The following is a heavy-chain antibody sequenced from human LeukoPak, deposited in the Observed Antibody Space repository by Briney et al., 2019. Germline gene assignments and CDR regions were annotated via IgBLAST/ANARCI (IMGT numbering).Heavy chain of an antibody. J-gene: IGHJ6*03. D-gene: IGHD1-14*01. CDR3: ARSPAGANYYLDV. V-gene: IGHV3-15*01. CDR1: GFTFSNAW. Sequence: GGSLRLSCAASGFTFSNAWMSWVRQAPGKGLEWVGRIKSKTDGGTTDYAAPVKGRFTISRDNAKNSLSLQMNSLRAEDTAVYYCARSPAGANYYLDVWGKGTTVTISS. CDR2: IKSKTDGGTT.